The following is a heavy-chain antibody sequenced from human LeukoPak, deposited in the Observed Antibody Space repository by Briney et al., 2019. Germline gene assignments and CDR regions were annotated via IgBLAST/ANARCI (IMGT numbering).Heavy chain of an antibody. J-gene: IGHJ1*01. CDR1: GGTFSSYA. Sequence: SVKVSCKASGGTFSSYAISWVRQAPGQGLEWMGGIIPIFGTANYAQKFQGRVTITTDESTSTAYMELSSPRSEDTAVYYCARAPHYYDSSSPFQHWGQGTLVTVSS. CDR2: IIPIFGTA. D-gene: IGHD3-22*01. V-gene: IGHV1-69*05. CDR3: ARAPHYYDSSSPFQH.